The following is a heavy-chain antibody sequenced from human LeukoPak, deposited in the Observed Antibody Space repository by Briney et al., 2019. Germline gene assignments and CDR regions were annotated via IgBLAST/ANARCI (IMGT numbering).Heavy chain of an antibody. CDR1: GFNFDDSA. CDR3: AKSKQMGGIAAAGFDS. CDR2: ISGDGGST. Sequence: GGSLRLSCAASGFNFDDSAMHWVRQAPGKGLEWVSLISGDGGSTYYADSVKGRFTISRDNSKNTLYLQMNSLTAEDTAVYYCAKSKQMGGIAAAGFDSWGQGTLVTVSS. D-gene: IGHD6-13*01. J-gene: IGHJ4*02. V-gene: IGHV3-43*02.